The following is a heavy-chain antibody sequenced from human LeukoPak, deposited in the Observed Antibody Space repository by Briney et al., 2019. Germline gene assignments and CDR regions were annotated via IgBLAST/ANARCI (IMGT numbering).Heavy chain of an antibody. CDR3: ARGGGGYCGGDCYSGAFDI. CDR1: GGSISSGGYS. D-gene: IGHD2-21*02. V-gene: IGHV4-31*03. CDR2: IYYSGST. J-gene: IGHJ3*02. Sequence: PSETLSLTCTVSGGSISSGGYSWSWIRQHPGKGLEWIGYIYYSGSTYYNPSLKSRVTISVDTSKHQFSLKLSSVTAADTAVYYCARGGGGYCGGDCYSGAFDIWGQGTMVTVSS.